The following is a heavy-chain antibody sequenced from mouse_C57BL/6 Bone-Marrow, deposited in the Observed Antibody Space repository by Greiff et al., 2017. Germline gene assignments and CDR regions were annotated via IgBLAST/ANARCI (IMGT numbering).Heavy chain of an antibody. D-gene: IGHD1-1*01. CDR3: ARPGYYGSSPFDY. V-gene: IGHV5-17*01. CDR1: GFTFSDYG. CDR2: ISSGSSTI. J-gene: IGHJ2*01. Sequence: EVKLMESGGGLVKPGGSLKLSCAASGFTFSDYGMHWVRQAPEKGLEWVAYISSGSSTIYYADTVKGRFTISRDNAKNTLFLQMTSLRSEDTAMDYCARPGYYGSSPFDYWGQGTTLTVSS.